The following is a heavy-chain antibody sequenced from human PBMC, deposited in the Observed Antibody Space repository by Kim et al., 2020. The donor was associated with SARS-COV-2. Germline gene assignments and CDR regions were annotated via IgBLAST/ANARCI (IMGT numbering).Heavy chain of an antibody. Sequence: GGSLRLSCAASGFTFSNAWLSWVRQAPGKGLEWVCRIKSKTDGGTTDYAAPVRGRFTISRDESKNTLYLQMNSLKTEDAAVYYCTTDLHDYGDYDYWGQGTLVTVSS. CDR1: GFTFSNAW. D-gene: IGHD4-17*01. J-gene: IGHJ4*02. CDR2: IKSKTDGGTT. CDR3: TTDLHDYGDYDY. V-gene: IGHV3-15*01.